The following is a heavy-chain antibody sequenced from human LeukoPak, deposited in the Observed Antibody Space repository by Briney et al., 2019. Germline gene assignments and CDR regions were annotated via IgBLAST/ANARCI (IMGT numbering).Heavy chain of an antibody. CDR2: IYYSGST. CDR1: GGSISSSSYY. CDR3: ARVAVVVTAILTQFDY. Sequence: SETLSLTCTVSGGSISSSSYYWGWIRQPPGKGLEWIGSIYYSGSTYYNPSLKSRVTISVDTSKNQFSLKLSSVTAADTAVYYCARVAVVVTAILTQFDYWGQGTLVTVSS. D-gene: IGHD2-21*02. V-gene: IGHV4-39*07. J-gene: IGHJ4*02.